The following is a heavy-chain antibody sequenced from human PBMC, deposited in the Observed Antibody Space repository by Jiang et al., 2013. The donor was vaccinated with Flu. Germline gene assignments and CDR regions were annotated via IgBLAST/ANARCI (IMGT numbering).Heavy chain of an antibody. Sequence: GPGLVKPSETLSLTCTVSGGSISSYYWSWIRQPPREGTGVDWVYLLQWEHQLQPLLKSRVTISVDTSKNQFSLKLSSVTAADTAVYYCARSIAVAGTPYYGMDVWGQGTTVTV. D-gene: IGHD6-19*01. CDR2: LLQWEH. CDR3: ARSIAVAGTPYYGMDV. J-gene: IGHJ6*02. V-gene: IGHV4-59*01. CDR1: GGSISSYY.